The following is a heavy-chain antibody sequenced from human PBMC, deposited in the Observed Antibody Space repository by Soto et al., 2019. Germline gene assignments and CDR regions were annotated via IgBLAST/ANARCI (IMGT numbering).Heavy chain of an antibody. CDR3: ARSVVRFLEWLPHDAFDI. J-gene: IGHJ3*02. V-gene: IGHV1-18*01. D-gene: IGHD3-3*01. Sequence: AAVKVSCKASGYTFTSYGISWVRQAPGQGLEWMGWISAYNGNTNYAQKRQGRVTMTTDTSTSTAYIELRSLSSHDTAVYYFARSVVRFLEWLPHDAFDIWGQGTMVTVSS. CDR1: GYTFTSYG. CDR2: ISAYNGNT.